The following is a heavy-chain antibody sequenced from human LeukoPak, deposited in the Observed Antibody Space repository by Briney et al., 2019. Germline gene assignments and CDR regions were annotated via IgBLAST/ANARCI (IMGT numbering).Heavy chain of an antibody. J-gene: IGHJ4*02. D-gene: IGHD2-15*01. CDR2: ISSSSSYI. CDR1: GFTFSSYS. V-gene: IGHV3-21*01. Sequence: GGSLRLSCAASGFTFSSYSMNWVRQAPGKGLEWVSSISSSSSYIYYADSVKGRFTISRDNAKHSLYLQMNSLRAEDTAVYYCASWGCSGGSCYSGEFDYWGQGTLVTVSS. CDR3: ASWGCSGGSCYSGEFDY.